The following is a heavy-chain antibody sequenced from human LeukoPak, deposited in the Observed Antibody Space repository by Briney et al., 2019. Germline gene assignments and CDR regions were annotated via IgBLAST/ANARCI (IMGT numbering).Heavy chain of an antibody. CDR1: GFTLSNYA. CDR3: ANYGSGTYYNGLY. CDR2: ISVSGDNT. V-gene: IGHV3-23*01. D-gene: IGHD3-10*01. Sequence: GGSLRLSCAASGFTLSNYAMTWVRQAPGKGLQWVSTISVSGDNTYYADSVEGRFTISRDSSKSTLYLQMNSLKDEDTAVYYCANYGSGTYYNGLYWGQGTLVTVSS. J-gene: IGHJ4*02.